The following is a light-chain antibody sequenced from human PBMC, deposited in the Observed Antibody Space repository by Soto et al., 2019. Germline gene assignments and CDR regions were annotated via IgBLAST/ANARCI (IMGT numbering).Light chain of an antibody. V-gene: IGLV4-69*01. CDR2: LNSDGSH. CDR1: SGHSSYA. J-gene: IGLJ2*01. Sequence: QPVLTQSPSASASLGASVKLTCTLSSGHSSYAIAWHQQQPEQGPRYLMKLNSDGSHSKGDGIPDRFSGSSSGAERYLTISGLQSEDEADYYCQTWGTGIHVVFGGGTKLTVL. CDR3: QTWGTGIHVV.